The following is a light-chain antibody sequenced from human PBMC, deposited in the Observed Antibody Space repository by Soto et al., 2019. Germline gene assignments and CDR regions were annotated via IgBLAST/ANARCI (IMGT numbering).Light chain of an antibody. J-gene: IGKJ4*01. CDR1: QSISSH. Sequence: QMTQSPSSLFASVGDRVTITCRASQSISSHLNWYQQKVGQTPRLLIYAASTLQSEVPPRFSGSRSGTEFTLTISGLQREDFATYYRQQSHSAPLTFGGGTKIQI. CDR3: QQSHSAPLT. CDR2: AAS. V-gene: IGKV1-39*01.